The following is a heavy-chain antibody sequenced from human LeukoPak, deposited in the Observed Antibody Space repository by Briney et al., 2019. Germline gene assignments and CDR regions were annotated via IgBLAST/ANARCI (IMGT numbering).Heavy chain of an antibody. V-gene: IGHV4-34*01. CDR3: ARGRRNWFDP. J-gene: IGHJ5*02. Sequence: SETLSLTCAAYGGSFSGYYWSWIRQPPGKGLEWIGEINHSGSTNYNPSLKSRVTISVDTSKNQFSLKLSSVTAADTAVYYCARGRRNWFDPWGQGTLVTVSS. CDR1: GGSFSGYY. CDR2: INHSGST.